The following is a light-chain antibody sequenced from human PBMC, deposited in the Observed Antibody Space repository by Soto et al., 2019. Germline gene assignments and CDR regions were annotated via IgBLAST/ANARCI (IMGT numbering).Light chain of an antibody. J-gene: IGLJ1*01. Sequence: SYELTQPPSVSVAPGQTARITCGGNNIGSKSVHWYQQKSGQAPVLVVYDDSDRPSGIPERFSGSNSGNTATLTISRVEAGDEADYYCQVWDSSSDHSYVFGTGTKLTVL. CDR1: NIGSKS. CDR2: DDS. CDR3: QVWDSSSDHSYV. V-gene: IGLV3-21*02.